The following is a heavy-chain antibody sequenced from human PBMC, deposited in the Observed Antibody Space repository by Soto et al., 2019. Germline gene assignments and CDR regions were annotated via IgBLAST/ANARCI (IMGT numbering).Heavy chain of an antibody. CDR2: ITYDGSNK. V-gene: IGHV3-30-3*01. J-gene: IGHJ4*02. CDR1: GFTFSSYA. Sequence: GGSLRLSCVASGFTFSSYAMNWVRQAPGKGLEWVAVITYDGSNKYYADSVKGRLTISRDNSKNTLYLQMKSLRAEDTAVDYCARDAVAGALSGNFDYWGQGTLVTVSS. CDR3: ARDAVAGALSGNFDY. D-gene: IGHD2-21*01.